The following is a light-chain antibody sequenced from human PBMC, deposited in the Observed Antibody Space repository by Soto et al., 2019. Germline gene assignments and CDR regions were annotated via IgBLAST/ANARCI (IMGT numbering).Light chain of an antibody. CDR3: LQTYSSPPYT. Sequence: DIRMTRSPSSLSASVGDRVTITFRASQTIRSDLSWYQQNAGNAPKLLIYSASTLQSGVPSSFSGSGSGTEFTLTISSLRSEDFATYYCLQTYSSPPYTFVQGTKVDI. J-gene: IGKJ2*01. CDR1: QTIRSD. V-gene: IGKV1-39*01. CDR2: SAS.